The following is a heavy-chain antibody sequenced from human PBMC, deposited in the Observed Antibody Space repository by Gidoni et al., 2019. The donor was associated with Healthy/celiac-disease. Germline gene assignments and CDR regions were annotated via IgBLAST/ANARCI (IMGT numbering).Heavy chain of an antibody. V-gene: IGHV3-9*01. CDR3: AKDMDPQQLDPYFQH. CDR1: GFTFDDYA. CDR2: ISWNSGSI. D-gene: IGHD6-13*01. Sequence: EVQLVESGGGLVQPGRSLRLSCAASGFTFDDYAMHWVRQAPGKGLEWVSGISWNSGSIGYADSVKGRFTISRDNAKNSLYLQMNSLRAEDTALYYCAKDMDPQQLDPYFQHWGQGTLVTVSS. J-gene: IGHJ1*01.